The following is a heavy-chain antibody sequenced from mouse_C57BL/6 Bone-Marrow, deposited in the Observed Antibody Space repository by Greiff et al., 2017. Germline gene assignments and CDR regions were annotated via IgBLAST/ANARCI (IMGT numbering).Heavy chain of an antibody. J-gene: IGHJ4*01. V-gene: IGHV5-6*01. CDR2: ISSGGSYT. Sequence: EVQLVASGGDLVKPGGSLKLSCAASGFTFSSYGMSWVSQTPDKRLEWVATISSGGSYTYYPDSVKGRFTISRDNAKNTLYLQMSSLKSEDTSMYYFARHRIYYAMDYWGQGTSVTVSS. CDR1: GFTFSSYG. CDR3: ARHRIYYAMDY.